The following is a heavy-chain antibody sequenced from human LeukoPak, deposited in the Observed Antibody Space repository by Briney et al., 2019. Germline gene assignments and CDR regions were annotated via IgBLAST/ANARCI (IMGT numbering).Heavy chain of an antibody. CDR2: VDPEDGET. V-gene: IGHV1-69-2*01. CDR1: GYTFTDYY. Sequence: ASVKVSCKVSGYTFTDYYMHWVQQAPGKGLEWMGLVDPEDGETIYSEKFQGRVTITAYTSTDTAYMALNSLRSEERAVYYCATDRDSGSYYAFDYWGQGTLVTVSS. D-gene: IGHD1-26*01. J-gene: IGHJ4*02. CDR3: ATDRDSGSYYAFDY.